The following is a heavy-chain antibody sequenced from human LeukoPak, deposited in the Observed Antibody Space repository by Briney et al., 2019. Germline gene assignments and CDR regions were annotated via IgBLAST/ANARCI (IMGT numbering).Heavy chain of an antibody. D-gene: IGHD3-9*01. J-gene: IGHJ6*02. V-gene: IGHV1-18*01. Sequence: GASVKVSCKASGYTFTRYGISWVRQAPGQGLEWMGWISAYNGNTNYAQKFQGRVTMTTDTSTSTVYMELRSLRSDDTAVYFCARDPVYSGTNYDVLTAYSPLNYYYYGMEVWGQGTTVTVSS. CDR1: GYTFTRYG. CDR3: ARDPVYSGTNYDVLTAYSPLNYYYYGMEV. CDR2: ISAYNGNT.